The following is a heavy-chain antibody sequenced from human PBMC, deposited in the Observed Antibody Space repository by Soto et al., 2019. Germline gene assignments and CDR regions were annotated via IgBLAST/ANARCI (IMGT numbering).Heavy chain of an antibody. CDR2: INHSGST. Sequence: QVQLQQWGAGLLKPSETLSLTCAVYGGSFSGYYWSWIRQPPGKGLEWIGEINHSGSTNYNPSLKSRVTISVDTSKNQCSLKLSSVTAADTAVYYCARAHIVVVVAAQGFWFDPWGQGTLVTVSS. J-gene: IGHJ5*02. CDR3: ARAHIVVVVAAQGFWFDP. D-gene: IGHD2-15*01. V-gene: IGHV4-34*01. CDR1: GGSFSGYY.